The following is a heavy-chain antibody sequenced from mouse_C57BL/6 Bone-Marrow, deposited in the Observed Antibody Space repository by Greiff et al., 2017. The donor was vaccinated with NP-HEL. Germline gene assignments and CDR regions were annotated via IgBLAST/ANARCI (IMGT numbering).Heavy chain of an antibody. CDR3: AKTAQVYYAMDY. Sequence: QVHVKQPGAELVKPGASVKVSCKASGYTFTSYWITWVKQRPGQGLEWIGDIYPGSGSTNYNEKFKSKATLTVDTSSSTAYMQLSSLTSEDSAVYYCAKTAQVYYAMDYWGQGTSVTVSS. CDR2: IYPGSGST. J-gene: IGHJ4*01. CDR1: GYTFTSYW. D-gene: IGHD3-2*02. V-gene: IGHV1-55*01.